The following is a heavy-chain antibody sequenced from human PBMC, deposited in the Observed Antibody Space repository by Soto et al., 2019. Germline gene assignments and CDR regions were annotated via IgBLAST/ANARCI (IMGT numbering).Heavy chain of an antibody. CDR1: GGSFSSFY. D-gene: IGHD4-17*01. CDR3: ARGSTTEKVDS. V-gene: IGHV4-34*01. CDR2: IHHSGTT. Sequence: SETLSLTCTVSGGSFSSFYWSWIRQSPGKGLEWIGEIHHSGTTNYNPSLKSRVTISADTSKNQFSLKLTSVTAADTAVYYCARGSTTEKVDSWGQGTLVTVSS. J-gene: IGHJ4*02.